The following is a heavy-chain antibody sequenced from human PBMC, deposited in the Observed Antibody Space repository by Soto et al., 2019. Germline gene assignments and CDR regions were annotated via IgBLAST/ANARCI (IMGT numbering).Heavy chain of an antibody. J-gene: IGHJ6*03. Sequence: QITLKESGPTLVKPTQTLTLTCTFSGFSLSTSGVGVGWLRQPPGKALEWLALLYWNDDKRYSPSLTSRLTITMDTSKNQVVIKMTNMDPVDTDTYYCAHSSYGDSRLGKYYYYYYMDVWGKGTTVTVSS. D-gene: IGHD4-17*01. V-gene: IGHV2-5*01. CDR3: AHSSYGDSRLGKYYYYYYMDV. CDR2: LYWNDDK. CDR1: GFSLSTSGVG.